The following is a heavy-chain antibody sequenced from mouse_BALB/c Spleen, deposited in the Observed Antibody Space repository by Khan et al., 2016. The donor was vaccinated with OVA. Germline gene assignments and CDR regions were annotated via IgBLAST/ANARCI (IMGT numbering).Heavy chain of an antibody. CDR2: INTNTGEP. V-gene: IGHV9-3*02. CDR3: ARGITSLFDS. Sequence: QIQLVQSGPELKKPGETVKISCKASGYTFTNYGMNWVKQAPGKGLKWMGWINTNTGEPTYAEEFKGRFAFSLETSASTAYLQINNLKNEDTATYFCARGITSLFDSWGQGTTLTVSS. D-gene: IGHD1-1*01. CDR1: GYTFTNYG. J-gene: IGHJ2*01.